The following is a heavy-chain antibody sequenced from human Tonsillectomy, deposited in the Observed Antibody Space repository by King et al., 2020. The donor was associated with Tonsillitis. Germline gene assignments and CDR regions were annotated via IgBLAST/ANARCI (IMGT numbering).Heavy chain of an antibody. D-gene: IGHD5-12*01. J-gene: IGHJ4*02. CDR1: GGSISSGGYY. CDR3: AGYSGYDAALDY. CDR2: IYYSGST. Sequence: VQLQESGPGLVKPSQTLSLTCTVSGGSISSGGYYWSWIRQHPGKGLEWIGYIYYSGSTYYNPSHMSRVTISLDTSKNQFSLKLSSVTAADTAVYYCAGYSGYDAALDYWGQGTLVTVSS. V-gene: IGHV4-31*03.